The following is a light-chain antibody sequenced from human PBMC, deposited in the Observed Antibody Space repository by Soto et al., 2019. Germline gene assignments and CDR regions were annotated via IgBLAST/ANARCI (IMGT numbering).Light chain of an antibody. CDR3: QHYGSSQYT. CDR1: QSASSSF. Sequence: EIVLTQSPGTLSLSPGERATLSCRASQSASSSFLAWYQQKPGQDPRLLMYGASNRATGIPDRFSGTGSGSDFTLTISRLEPDDFSLYDCQHYGSSQYTFGLGTKLEFK. CDR2: GAS. J-gene: IGKJ2*01. V-gene: IGKV3-20*01.